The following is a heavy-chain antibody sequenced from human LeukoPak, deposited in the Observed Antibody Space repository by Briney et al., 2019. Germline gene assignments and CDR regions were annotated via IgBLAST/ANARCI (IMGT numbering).Heavy chain of an antibody. J-gene: IGHJ4*02. Sequence: SETLSLTCTVSGGSISSYYWSWMRQPPGKGLEWIGYIYYSGSTNYNPSPKSRVTISVDTSKNQFSLKLSSVTAADTAVYYCARVTVALFDYWGQGTLVTVSS. CDR3: ARVTVALFDY. CDR1: GGSISSYY. V-gene: IGHV4-59*12. CDR2: IYYSGST. D-gene: IGHD4-23*01.